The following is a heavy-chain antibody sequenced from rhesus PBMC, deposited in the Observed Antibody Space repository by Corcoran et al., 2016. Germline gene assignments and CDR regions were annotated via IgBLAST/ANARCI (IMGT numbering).Heavy chain of an antibody. D-gene: IGHD3-34*01. Sequence: EVQLVESGGGVVQPGGSLRLSCAASGFTFDDYAMHWVRQPPGKGLEWVSGIILCCDSTYYADSVKCQFTISRDNAENSLYLQMGSLRAEDTALYYCARVRPTGVIIGYFDYWGQGVLVTVSS. J-gene: IGHJ4*01. CDR2: IILCCDST. CDR1: GFTFDDYA. CDR3: ARVRPTGVIIGYFDY. V-gene: IGHV3-201*01.